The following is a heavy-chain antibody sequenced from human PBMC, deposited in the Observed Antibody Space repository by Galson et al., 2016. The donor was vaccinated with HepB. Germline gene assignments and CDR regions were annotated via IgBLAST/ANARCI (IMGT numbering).Heavy chain of an antibody. D-gene: IGHD6-25*01. CDR3: ARHDITCGYGCGPDY. V-gene: IGHV4-59*08. CDR2: IYYSGIT. J-gene: IGHJ4*02. CDR1: GGSISSYY. Sequence: SETLSLTCTVSGGSISSYYWNWIRQPPGKGLEWIGNIYYSGITNYNPSLKRRVTLSVDPSTNQFSLRMKSVTAADTAVYYCARHDITCGYGCGPDYWGQGALVTVSS.